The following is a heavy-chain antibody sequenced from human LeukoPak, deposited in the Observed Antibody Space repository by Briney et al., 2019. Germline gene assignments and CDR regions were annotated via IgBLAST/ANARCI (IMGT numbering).Heavy chain of an antibody. CDR3: ARRSGSYYSSDY. CDR1: GYTFTAYF. D-gene: IGHD1-26*01. V-gene: IGHV1-18*04. J-gene: IGHJ4*02. Sequence: ASVKVSCKAAGYTFTAYFIHWVRQAPGQGLEWMGWISAYNGNTNYAQKLQGRVTMTTDTSTSTAYMELRSLRSDDTAVYYCARRSGSYYSSDYWGQGTLVTVSS. CDR2: ISAYNGNT.